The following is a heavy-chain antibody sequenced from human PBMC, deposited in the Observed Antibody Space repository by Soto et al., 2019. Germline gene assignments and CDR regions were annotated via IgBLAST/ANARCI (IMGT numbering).Heavy chain of an antibody. CDR2: IYYSGST. V-gene: IGHV4-30-4*01. J-gene: IGHJ4*02. D-gene: IGHD3-3*01. CDR1: GGSISSGDYY. Sequence: SETLSLTCTVSGGSISSGDYYWSWIRQPPGKGLEWIGYIYYSGSTYYNPSLKSRVTISVDTSKNQFSLKLSSVTVADTAVYYCARVSGDPYYDFWSGHYYFDYWGQGTLVTVSS. CDR3: ARVSGDPYYDFWSGHYYFDY.